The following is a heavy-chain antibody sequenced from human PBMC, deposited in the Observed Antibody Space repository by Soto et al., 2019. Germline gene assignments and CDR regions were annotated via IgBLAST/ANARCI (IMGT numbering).Heavy chain of an antibody. CDR1: GGSISSYY. J-gene: IGHJ6*02. D-gene: IGHD2-21*02. CDR2: MYNTGST. CDR3: ARDLWGYCGTDCYPLDV. Sequence: QVQLQESGPGLVKPSETLSLTCTVSGGSISSYYWSWIRQPPGKGLEWIGYMYNTGSTVYNPSLKSRATISVDTSKNQFSLNLNAVTAADTAVYYCARDLWGYCGTDCYPLDVWGQGTTVTVSS. V-gene: IGHV4-59*01.